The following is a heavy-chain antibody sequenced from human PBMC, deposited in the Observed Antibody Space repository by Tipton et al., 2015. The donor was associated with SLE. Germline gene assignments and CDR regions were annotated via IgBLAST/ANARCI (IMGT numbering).Heavy chain of an antibody. CDR2: ISYDGRNK. D-gene: IGHD3-10*01. Sequence: SLRLSCAASGFTFSSYAMHWVRQAPGKGLEWVAVISYDGRNKYYADSVKGRFTISRDNSKNTLYLQMNSLRAEDTAVYYCAREGNYFGSGSFSRFFDFWGQGALVTVSS. J-gene: IGHJ4*02. CDR1: GFTFSSYA. CDR3: AREGNYFGSGSFSRFFDF. V-gene: IGHV3-30*04.